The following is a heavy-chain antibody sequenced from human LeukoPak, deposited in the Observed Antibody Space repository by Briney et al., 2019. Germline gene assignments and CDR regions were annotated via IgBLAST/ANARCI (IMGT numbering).Heavy chain of an antibody. J-gene: IGHJ4*02. D-gene: IGHD3-3*01. CDR3: AKGVWSGYSKNYFDY. V-gene: IGHV3-23*01. Sequence: GGSLRLSCAAFGFTFSSYAMSWVRQAPGKGLEWVSAISGSGGSTYYADSVKGRFTISRDNSKNTLYLQMNSLRAEDTAVYYCAKGVWSGYSKNYFDYWGQGTLVTVSS. CDR1: GFTFSSYA. CDR2: ISGSGGST.